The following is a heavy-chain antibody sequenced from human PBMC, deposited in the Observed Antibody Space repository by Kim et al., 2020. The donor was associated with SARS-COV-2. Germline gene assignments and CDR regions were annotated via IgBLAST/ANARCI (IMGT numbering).Heavy chain of an antibody. CDR3: ARVLIVGAISGWFDP. CDR1: GYTFTSYG. Sequence: ASVKVSCKASGYTFTSYGISWVRQAPGQGPEWMGWISAYNGITNYAQKLQGRVTMTTDTSTSTAYMELRSLRSDDTAVYYCARVLIVGAISGWFDPWGQGTLVTVSS. V-gene: IGHV1-18*04. D-gene: IGHD1-26*01. J-gene: IGHJ5*02. CDR2: ISAYNGIT.